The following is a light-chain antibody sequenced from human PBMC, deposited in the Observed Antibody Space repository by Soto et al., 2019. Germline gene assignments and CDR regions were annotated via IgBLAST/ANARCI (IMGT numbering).Light chain of an antibody. CDR3: QQLNSYPLT. CDR2: SAS. V-gene: IGKV1-9*01. CDR1: QGISSY. J-gene: IGKJ4*01. Sequence: DIQLTQSPSFLSASVGDRVTITCRASQGISSYLAWYQQKPGKAPKILIYSASTLQSGVPSRFSVSGSGTEFTLTISSLQPEDFATYYCQQLNSYPLTCGGGTKVEIK.